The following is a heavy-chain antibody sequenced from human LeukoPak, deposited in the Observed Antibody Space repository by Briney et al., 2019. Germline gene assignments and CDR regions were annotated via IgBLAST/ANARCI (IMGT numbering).Heavy chain of an antibody. J-gene: IGHJ6*03. CDR3: ARGVVDSNNYFYYYMDV. CDR2: IYDSGST. D-gene: IGHD5-12*01. CDR1: GDSFSTYY. V-gene: IGHV4-59*01. Sequence: SETLSLTCAVSGDSFSTYYWTWIRQPPGKGLEWIGYIYDSGSTNYNPSLKSRVIISLDTSPNQSSLTLISVTAADTAVYYCARGVVDSNNYFYYYMDVWGKGTTVTVSS.